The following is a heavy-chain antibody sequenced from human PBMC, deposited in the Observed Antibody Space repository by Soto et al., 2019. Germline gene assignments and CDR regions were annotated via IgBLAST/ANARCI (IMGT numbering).Heavy chain of an antibody. D-gene: IGHD2-8*01. CDR1: GFTFSSYA. Sequence: GGSLRLSCAASGFTFSSYAMSWVRQAPGKGLEWVPAISGSGGSTYYADSVKGRFTISRDNPKNTPYLQMNSLRAEDTAVYYCXKDLGANGVDYYYGMDVWGQGTTVTVSS. J-gene: IGHJ6*01. CDR3: XKDLGANGVDYYYGMDV. V-gene: IGHV3-23*01. CDR2: ISGSGGST.